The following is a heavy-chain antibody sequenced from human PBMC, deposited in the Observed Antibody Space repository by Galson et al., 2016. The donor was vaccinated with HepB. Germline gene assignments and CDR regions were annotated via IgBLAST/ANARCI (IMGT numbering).Heavy chain of an antibody. J-gene: IGHJ2*01. D-gene: IGHD3-3*01. CDR3: ASLRFKGFDL. CDR1: GFIVSSND. CDR2: IYSGGST. Sequence: SLRLSCAASGFIVSSNDMSWVRQAPGKGLEWVSVIYSGGSTYYADSVKGRFTISRDNSKNTLHLQMNSLRAEDTAVYYCASLRFKGFDLWGRGTLVTVSS. V-gene: IGHV3-53*01.